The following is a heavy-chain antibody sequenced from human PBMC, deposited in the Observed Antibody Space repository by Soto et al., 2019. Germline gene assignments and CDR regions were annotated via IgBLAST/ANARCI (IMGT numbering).Heavy chain of an antibody. D-gene: IGHD6-13*01. V-gene: IGHV4-59*02. CDR1: GDSVGSFY. CDR2: ISYSGIT. Sequence: QVQLQESGPGLVKPSETLSLMCTVSGDSVGSFYWSWIRQPPGKGLEWIGYISYSGITNYNPSLKSRVTISLEPSKNHFSLKVTSVTPADTATYYCAREYGSSPYFFDHWGQGTVVTVSS. J-gene: IGHJ5*02. CDR3: AREYGSSPYFFDH.